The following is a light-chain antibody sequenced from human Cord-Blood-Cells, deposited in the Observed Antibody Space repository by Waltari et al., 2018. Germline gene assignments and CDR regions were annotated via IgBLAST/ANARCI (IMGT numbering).Light chain of an antibody. CDR1: QSVLYSSNTKNY. V-gene: IGKV4-1*01. J-gene: IGKJ2*01. CDR2: WAS. Sequence: DIVMTQSPVSLPVSLGERATITCKSSQSVLYSSNTKNYLTWYQQKPGQPPTLLIYWASTRKSGVPDRFSGSGSGTDFTLTISRLQAEDVAVYYCQQYHSTAYTFGHGTKLEIK. CDR3: QQYHSTAYT.